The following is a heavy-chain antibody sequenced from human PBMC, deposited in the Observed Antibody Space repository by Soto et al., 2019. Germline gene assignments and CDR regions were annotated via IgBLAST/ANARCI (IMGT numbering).Heavy chain of an antibody. CDR2: ISSDGSNK. CDR1: GFTFSTYA. D-gene: IGHD4-17*01. Sequence: GGSLRLSCAASGFTFSTYAMHWVRQAPGKGLEWVTVISSDGSNKYYADSVKGRFTISRDNSKNTLYVQMDSLRAEDTAVYYCSRLYGGNSEPFDYWGQGTLVTVSS. V-gene: IGHV3-30-3*01. CDR3: SRLYGGNSEPFDY. J-gene: IGHJ4*02.